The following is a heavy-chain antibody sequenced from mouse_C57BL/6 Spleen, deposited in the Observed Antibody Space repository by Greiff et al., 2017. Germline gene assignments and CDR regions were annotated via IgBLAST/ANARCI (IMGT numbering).Heavy chain of an antibody. CDR2: IDPETGGT. CDR3: TTLPGGGFAY. Sequence: VQLQQSGAELVRPGASVTLSCKASGYTFTDYEMHWVKQTPVHGLEWIGAIDPETGGTAYNQKFKGKAILTADKSSSTAYMALRSLTSEDSAVYYCTTLPGGGFAYWGQGTLVTVSA. V-gene: IGHV1-15*01. J-gene: IGHJ3*01. CDR1: GYTFTDYE.